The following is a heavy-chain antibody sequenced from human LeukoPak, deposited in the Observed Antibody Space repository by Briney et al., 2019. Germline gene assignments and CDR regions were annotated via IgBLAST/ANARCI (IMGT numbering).Heavy chain of an antibody. J-gene: IGHJ3*02. D-gene: IGHD3-16*01. V-gene: IGHV3-7*01. CDR3: ARPTRGGAFDI. CDR2: IKQDGSER. Sequence: GGSLRLSCAASGFTFSDYYMSWIRQAPGKGLEWVANIKQDGSERYYVDSMKGRFTISRDNTKNSLYLQMNSLRVEDTAVYYCARPTRGGAFDIWGRGTMVTVSS. CDR1: GFTFSDYY.